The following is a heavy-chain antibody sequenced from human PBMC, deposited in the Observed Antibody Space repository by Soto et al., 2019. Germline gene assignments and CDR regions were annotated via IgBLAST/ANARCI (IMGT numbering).Heavy chain of an antibody. J-gene: IGHJ4*02. CDR1: GGSFSGYY. CDR3: ARGSDSSPQLYFGY. D-gene: IGHD6-13*01. V-gene: IGHV4-34*01. CDR2: INHSGST. Sequence: SETLSLTCAVYGGSFSGYYWSWIRQPPGKGLEWIGEINHSGSTNYNPSLKSRVTISVDTSKNQFSLKLSSVTAADTAVYYCARGSDSSPQLYFGYCGQRTLVAVSS.